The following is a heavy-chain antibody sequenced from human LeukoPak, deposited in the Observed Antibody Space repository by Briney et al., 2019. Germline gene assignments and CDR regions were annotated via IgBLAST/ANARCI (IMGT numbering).Heavy chain of an antibody. V-gene: IGHV3-23*01. CDR3: GKEGGLYDSGGYFDY. CDR2: ISSSGGRT. D-gene: IGHD3-3*01. Sequence: PGGSLRLSCAASGFIFNSYALGWVRQAPGKGLEWVSTISSSGGRTYYADSVRGRFTISRDDSKNTFYLQMNSLRAEDTAVYYCGKEGGLYDSGGYFDYWGQGALVTVSS. J-gene: IGHJ4*02. CDR1: GFIFNSYA.